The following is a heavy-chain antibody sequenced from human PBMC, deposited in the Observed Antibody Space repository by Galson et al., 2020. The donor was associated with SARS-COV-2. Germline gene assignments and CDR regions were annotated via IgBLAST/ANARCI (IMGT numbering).Heavy chain of an antibody. V-gene: IGHV3-30*02. Sequence: QLGESLKISCAASGITFSRSGMHWVRQAPGKGLEWVTFMQFDGSNEDYADSVKGRFTISRDNSKNTLYLQMNSLRAEDTAVYYCAKSRGIMKYNTFDPWGQGTLVTVSS. CDR1: GITFSRSG. CDR2: MQFDGSNE. J-gene: IGHJ5*02. CDR3: AKSRGIMKYNTFDP. D-gene: IGHD1-1*01.